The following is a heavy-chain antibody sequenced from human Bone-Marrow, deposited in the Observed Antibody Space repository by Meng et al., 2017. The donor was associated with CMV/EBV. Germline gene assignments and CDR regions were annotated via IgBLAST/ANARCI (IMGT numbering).Heavy chain of an antibody. D-gene: IGHD3-3*01. CDR1: GFTVSSNY. CDR2: IYSGGST. V-gene: IGHV3-53*01. CDR3: ARSVRFLEWLLDY. Sequence: GESLKISCAASGFTVSSNYMSWVRQAPGKGLEWVSVIYSGGSTYYADSVKGRFTISWDNAKNSLYLQMNSLRAEDTAVYYCARSVRFLEWLLDYWGQGTLVTVSS. J-gene: IGHJ4*02.